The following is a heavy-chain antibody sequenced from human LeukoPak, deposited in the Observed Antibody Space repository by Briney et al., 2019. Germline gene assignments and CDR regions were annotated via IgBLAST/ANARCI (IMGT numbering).Heavy chain of an antibody. V-gene: IGHV4-39*07. Sequence: PSETLSLTCTVSGGSISSSSYYWGWIRQPPGKGLEWIGSIYYSGSTNYNPSLKSRVTISVDTSKNQFSLKLSSVTAADTAVYYCARTVYDSSGYYLPAYNWFDPWGQGTLVTVSS. J-gene: IGHJ5*02. CDR1: GGSISSSSYY. CDR2: IYYSGST. CDR3: ARTVYDSSGYYLPAYNWFDP. D-gene: IGHD3-22*01.